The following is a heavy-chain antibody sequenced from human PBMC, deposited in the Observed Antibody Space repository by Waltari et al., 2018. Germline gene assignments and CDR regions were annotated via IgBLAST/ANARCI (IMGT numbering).Heavy chain of an antibody. CDR1: GSSISSDYYY. Sequence: QMQLQESGPGLVKPSQTLSLTCTVSGSSISSDYYYWNWIRHYPGKGLEWIGYIYESWTTYYNPSLKSQVSISVDTSKNQRSLNLSSVTAADTAVYYCARGLNYYDRSGFYGCDYYDYWGQGTLVTVSS. CDR3: ARGLNYYDRSGFYGCDYYDY. CDR2: IYESWTT. V-gene: IGHV4-31*01. J-gene: IGHJ4*02. D-gene: IGHD3-22*01.